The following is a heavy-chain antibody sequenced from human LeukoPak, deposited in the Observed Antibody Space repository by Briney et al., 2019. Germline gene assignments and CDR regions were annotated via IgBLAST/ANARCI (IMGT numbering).Heavy chain of an antibody. J-gene: IGHJ6*03. V-gene: IGHV4-34*01. D-gene: IGHD6-13*01. Sequence: SETLSLTCAVYGGSFSGYYWSWIRQPPGKGLEWIGEINHSGSTNYNPSLKSRVTISVDTSKNQFSLKLSSVTAADTAVYYCARGRQQLLRELDHGVKYYYYYYMDVWGKGTTVTISS. CDR3: ARGRQQLLRELDHGVKYYYYYYMDV. CDR2: INHSGST. CDR1: GGSFSGYY.